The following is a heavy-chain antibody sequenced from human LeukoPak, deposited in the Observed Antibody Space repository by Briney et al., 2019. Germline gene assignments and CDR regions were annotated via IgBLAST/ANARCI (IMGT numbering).Heavy chain of an antibody. CDR1: GGSISSYY. J-gene: IGHJ4*02. V-gene: IGHV4-59*08. Sequence: SETLSLTRTVSGGSISSYYWSWIRQPPGKGLEWIGYIYSGSTNYNPSLKSRVTISVDTSKNQFSLKLSSVTAADTAVYYCASSASFYYFDYWGQGTLVTVSS. CDR2: IYSGST. D-gene: IGHD3-10*01. CDR3: ASSASFYYFDY.